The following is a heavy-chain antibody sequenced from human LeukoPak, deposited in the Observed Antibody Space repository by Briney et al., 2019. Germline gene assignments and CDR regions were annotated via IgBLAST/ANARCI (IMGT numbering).Heavy chain of an antibody. Sequence: GGSLRLSCTASGFTFGDYAMSWFRQAPGKGLEWVGFIRSKAYGGTTEYAASVKGRFTISRDDSKSIAYLQMNSLKTEDTAVYYCTRARIQVYSSSWYGEPYFDYWGQGTLVTVSS. CDR2: IRSKAYGGTT. CDR1: GFTFGDYA. V-gene: IGHV3-49*03. CDR3: TRARIQVYSSSWYGEPYFDY. J-gene: IGHJ4*02. D-gene: IGHD6-13*01.